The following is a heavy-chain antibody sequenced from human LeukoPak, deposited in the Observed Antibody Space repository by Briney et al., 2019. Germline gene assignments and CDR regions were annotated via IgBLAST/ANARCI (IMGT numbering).Heavy chain of an antibody. CDR2: ISSSSSYI. V-gene: IGHV3-21*01. CDR3: AKDLAGYSNYADY. D-gene: IGHD4-11*01. Sequence: GGSLRLSCAASGFTFSSYSMNWVRQAPGKGLEWVSSISSSSSYIYYADSVKGRFTISRDNAKNSLYLQMNSLRAEDTAVYYCAKDLAGYSNYADYWGQGTLVTASS. CDR1: GFTFSSYS. J-gene: IGHJ4*02.